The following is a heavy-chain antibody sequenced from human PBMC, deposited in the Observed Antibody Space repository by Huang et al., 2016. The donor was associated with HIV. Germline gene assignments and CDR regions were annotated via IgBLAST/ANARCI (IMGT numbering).Heavy chain of an antibody. V-gene: IGHV4-34*02. J-gene: IGHJ4*02. Sequence: QVHLKQWGAGLLKPSETLSLTCAVYGGAFRGSSWTWISQFPEKGPECIGDIKHNGRSIYSRSLSARVTISTDTSKNHFSLPLTSVTASDTALYYCARGFNYYASDNLGVYYFDSWGLGTLVTVSP. CDR1: GGAFRGSS. CDR2: IKHNGRS. CDR3: ARGFNYYASDNLGVYYFDS. D-gene: IGHD3-10*01.